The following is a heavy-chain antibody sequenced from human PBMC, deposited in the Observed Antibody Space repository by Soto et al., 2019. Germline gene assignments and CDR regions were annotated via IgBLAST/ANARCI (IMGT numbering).Heavy chain of an antibody. CDR1: GYTFTTYG. D-gene: IGHD2-2*01. J-gene: IGHJ6*02. CDR3: ARGYCINTSCYYRGMDV. CDR2: ISAYNGNT. Sequence: GASVKVSCKASGYTFTTYGISWVRRAPGQGLEWMGWISAYNGNTNYAQKFQGRVIMTTDTSTNTAYMELRSLRSDDTAVYYCARGYCINTSCYYRGMDVWGQGTTVTVSS. V-gene: IGHV1-18*01.